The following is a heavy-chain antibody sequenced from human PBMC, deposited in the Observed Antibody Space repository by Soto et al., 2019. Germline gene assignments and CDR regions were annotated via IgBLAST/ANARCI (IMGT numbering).Heavy chain of an antibody. CDR1: GFTFSSYA. Sequence: EVHLLESGGGLVQPGGSLRLSCAASGFTFSSYAMSWVRQAPGKGLEWVSAISGSGGSTYYADSVKGRFTISRDNSKNTLYLQMNSRRAEDTAVYYCAKVPLADYGPGSYFHRHWYFDLWGRGPLVTVSS. V-gene: IGHV3-23*01. CDR3: AKVPLADYGPGSYFHRHWYFDL. D-gene: IGHD3-10*01. J-gene: IGHJ2*01. CDR2: ISGSGGST.